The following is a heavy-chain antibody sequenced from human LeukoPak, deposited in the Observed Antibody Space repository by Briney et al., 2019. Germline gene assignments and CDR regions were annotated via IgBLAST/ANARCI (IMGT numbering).Heavy chain of an antibody. J-gene: IGHJ4*02. V-gene: IGHV3-53*01. Sequence: GGSLRLSCAASGFTVSSNYMTWVRQAPGKGLEWVSIIYSGGSTSYADSVKGRFTISRDNSKNTLYLQMNSLRAEDTAVYYCARDVVGATYFDWGQGTLITVSS. CDR1: GFTVSSNY. CDR3: ARDVVGATYFD. CDR2: IYSGGST. D-gene: IGHD1-26*01.